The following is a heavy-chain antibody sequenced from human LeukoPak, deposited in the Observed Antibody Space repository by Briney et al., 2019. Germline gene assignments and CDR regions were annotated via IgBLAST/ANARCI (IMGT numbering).Heavy chain of an antibody. CDR3: ARAFEYCSSTSCSYYYYGMDV. CDR1: GYTFTGHY. D-gene: IGHD2-2*01. CDR2: INPDSGAT. J-gene: IGHJ6*02. V-gene: IGHV1-2*04. Sequence: ASVRVSCKASGYTFTGHYMHWVRQAPGQGLEWMGRINPDSGATVYAQKFQGWVTMTRDTSISTAYMELSRLRSDDTAVYYCARAFEYCSSTSCSYYYYGMDVWGQGTTVTASS.